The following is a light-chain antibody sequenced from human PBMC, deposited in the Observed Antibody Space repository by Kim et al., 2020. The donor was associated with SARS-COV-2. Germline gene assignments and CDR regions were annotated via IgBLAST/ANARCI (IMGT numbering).Light chain of an antibody. CDR3: TSDTTSSTLV. V-gene: IGLV2-14*04. Sequence: GQTITNSCTGTSSDGVRYKYVACYQQPPGKAPNLMIYDDRKRPSGVSDRSSGSKSGNTAFLSISGLQAEDEADYYCTSDTTSSTLVFGGGTQLTVL. CDR1: SSDGVRYKY. J-gene: IGLJ3*02. CDR2: DDR.